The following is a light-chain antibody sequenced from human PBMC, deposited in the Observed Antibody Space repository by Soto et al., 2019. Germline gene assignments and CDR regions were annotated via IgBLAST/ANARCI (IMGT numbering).Light chain of an antibody. CDR1: QSLLHRNGYNY. J-gene: IGKJ4*01. Sequence: DIVMTQSPLSLPVTPGEPASISCRSSQSLLHRNGYNYLDWYLQKPGQSPQLLIYLGSSRASGVPDRFSGSESGTDFTFTISSLQPEDIATYYCQQYDNLPLTFGGGTKVDIK. CDR2: LGS. V-gene: IGKV2-28*01. CDR3: QQYDNLPLT.